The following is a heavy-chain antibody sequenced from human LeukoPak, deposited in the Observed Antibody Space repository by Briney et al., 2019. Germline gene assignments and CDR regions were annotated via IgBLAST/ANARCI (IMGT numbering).Heavy chain of an antibody. D-gene: IGHD3-9*01. CDR3: ARDLDWILFDY. CDR1: GFTFSTYW. V-gene: IGHV3-74*03. J-gene: IGHJ4*02. CDR2: IRPEGTTT. Sequence: GSLRLSCAASGFTFSTYWMHWVRQAPGKGLVWDSRIRPEGTTTAYADSVKGRFTISRDNAKNTLFLQMNSLSAEDTAVYYCARDLDWILFDYWGQGTLVTVSS.